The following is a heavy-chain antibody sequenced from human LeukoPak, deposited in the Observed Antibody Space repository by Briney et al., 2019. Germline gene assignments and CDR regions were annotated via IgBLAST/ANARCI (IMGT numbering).Heavy chain of an antibody. J-gene: IGHJ3*02. CDR1: GGSISSSSYY. CDR3: ARGRNRWLLDGSYAFDI. CDR2: INHSGST. D-gene: IGHD3-22*01. Sequence: PSETPSLTCTVSGGSISSSSYYWGWIRQPPGKGLEWIGEINHSGSTNYNPSLKSRVTISVDTSKNQFSLKLSSVAAADTAVYYCARGRNRWLLDGSYAFDIWGQGTMVTVSS. V-gene: IGHV4-39*07.